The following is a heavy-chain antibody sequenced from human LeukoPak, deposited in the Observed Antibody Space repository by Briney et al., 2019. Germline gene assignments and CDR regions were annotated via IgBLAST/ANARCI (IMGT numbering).Heavy chain of an antibody. D-gene: IGHD3-22*01. V-gene: IGHV3-74*01. CDR1: GFTFSSYW. Sequence: GGSLRLSCAASGFTFSSYWIHWVRQAPGKGLVWVSRINSDGSGTTYADSVKGRFTISRDNVKNTLYLQMNSLRAEDTAVYYCARDFHRYYYGSSGYNAFDIWGQGTMVTVSS. CDR3: ARDFHRYYYGSSGYNAFDI. J-gene: IGHJ3*02. CDR2: INSDGSGT.